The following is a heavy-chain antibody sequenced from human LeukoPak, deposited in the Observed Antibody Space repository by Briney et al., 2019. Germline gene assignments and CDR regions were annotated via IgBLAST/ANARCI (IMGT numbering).Heavy chain of an antibody. Sequence: GSLRLSCAASGFTFNSYGMHWVRQAPDKGLEWVAFIRYDGSDKYYADSVKGRLTISRDNSKNTLYLQMSSLRAEDTAVYYCAKGSYYCSSSSCPQYYYYMDVWGKGTTVTVSS. CDR2: IRYDGSDK. V-gene: IGHV3-30*02. D-gene: IGHD2-2*01. CDR3: AKGSYYCSSSSCPQYYYYMDV. J-gene: IGHJ6*03. CDR1: GFTFNSYG.